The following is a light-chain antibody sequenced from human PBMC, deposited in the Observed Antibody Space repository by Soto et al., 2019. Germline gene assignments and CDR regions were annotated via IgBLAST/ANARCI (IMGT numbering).Light chain of an antibody. CDR3: HQGYSTPWT. CDR1: QTISSW. Sequence: DIPLTQSPSTLSLSVGDRATITCRASQTISSWLDWYQQKPGKAPKLLIYAASSLKSGLHPRFSGSGSGTEFTLTISSLQHDDVANYYCHQGYSTPWTFGQGTKVDI. J-gene: IGKJ1*01. CDR2: AAS. V-gene: IGKV1-5*03.